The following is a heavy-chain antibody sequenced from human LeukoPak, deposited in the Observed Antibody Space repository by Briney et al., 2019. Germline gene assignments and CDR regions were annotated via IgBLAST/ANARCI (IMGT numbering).Heavy chain of an antibody. CDR3: ARVRNSGFRYVDS. Sequence: SVKVSCKASGGTFSSYAISWVRQAPGQGLEWMGGIIPIFGTANYAQKLQGRVTMTTDTSTSTAYMDLRSLRSDDTAVYYCARVRNSGFRYVDSWGQGTLVTVSS. CDR1: GGTFSSYA. V-gene: IGHV1-69*05. CDR2: IIPIFGTA. J-gene: IGHJ4*02. D-gene: IGHD5-12*01.